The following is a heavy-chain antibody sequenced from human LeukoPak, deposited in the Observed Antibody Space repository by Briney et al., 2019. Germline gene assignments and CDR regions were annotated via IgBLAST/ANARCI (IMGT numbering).Heavy chain of an antibody. CDR1: GGSISSYY. J-gene: IGHJ6*02. V-gene: IGHV4-59*01. D-gene: IGHD2-21*02. CDR2: INYSGST. Sequence: SETLSLTCTVSGGSISSYYWSWIRQPPGKGLEWIGYINYSGSTKYNPSLKSRVTISVDTSKNQFSLKLSSVTAADTAVYYCARGGDCGGDCYYPLGMDVWGQGTTVTVSS. CDR3: ARGGDCGGDCYYPLGMDV.